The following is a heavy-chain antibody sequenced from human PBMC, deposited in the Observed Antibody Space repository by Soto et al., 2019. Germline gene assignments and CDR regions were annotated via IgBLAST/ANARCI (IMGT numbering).Heavy chain of an antibody. Sequence: EVHLLGSGGDLVKPGGSLRLSCEVSGFTFNNFAMSWVRQSPGKGLEWVSTISSDGDLRHYAESVKGRFTISRDNSKSSLFLQMHSLRAEDTALYFCAKVRQRFLDILTGATNFDSWGQGTRVTVSS. CDR2: ISSDGDLR. V-gene: IGHV3-23*01. J-gene: IGHJ4*02. CDR1: GFTFNNFA. D-gene: IGHD3-9*01. CDR3: AKVRQRFLDILTGATNFDS.